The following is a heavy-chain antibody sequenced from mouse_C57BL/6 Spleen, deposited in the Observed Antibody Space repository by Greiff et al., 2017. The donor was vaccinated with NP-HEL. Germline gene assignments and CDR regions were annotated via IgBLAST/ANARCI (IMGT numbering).Heavy chain of an antibody. D-gene: IGHD2-3*01. CDR2: IDPSDSET. Sequence: VQLQQPGAELVRPGSSVKLSCKASGYTFTSYWMHWVKQRPIQGLEWIGNIDPSDSETHYNQKFKDKATLTVDKSSSTAYMQLSSLTSEDSAVYYCARGGGFYDGSAWFAYWGQGTLVTVSA. J-gene: IGHJ3*01. V-gene: IGHV1-52*01. CDR1: GYTFTSYW. CDR3: ARGGGFYDGSAWFAY.